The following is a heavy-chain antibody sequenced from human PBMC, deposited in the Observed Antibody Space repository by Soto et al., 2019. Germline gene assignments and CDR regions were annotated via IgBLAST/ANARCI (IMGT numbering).Heavy chain of an antibody. J-gene: IGHJ6*02. CDR2: IVVGSGDT. CDR3: AADPLYYYGMDV. Sequence: SVKVSCKASGFTFTSSAVQWVRQARGQRLEWIGWIVVGSGDTNYAQKFQERVAITRDMSTSTAYMELSSLRSEDTAVYYCAADPLYYYGMDVWGQGTTVTVSS. CDR1: GFTFTSSA. V-gene: IGHV1-58*01.